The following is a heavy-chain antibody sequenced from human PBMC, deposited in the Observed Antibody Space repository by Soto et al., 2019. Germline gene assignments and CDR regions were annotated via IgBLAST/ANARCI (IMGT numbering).Heavy chain of an antibody. CDR2: LSGSGTRK. Sequence: PGGSLRLSCAASGFTFSTYAMSWVRQAPGKGLEWVSGLSGSGTRKYYADSVKGRFTISRDNSKNTLYLQMNSLRDEDTALYSCARGPPDSWRLFDYWGQGTLVTVSS. V-gene: IGHV3-23*01. D-gene: IGHD3-3*01. J-gene: IGHJ4*02. CDR1: GFTFSTYA. CDR3: ARGPPDSWRLFDY.